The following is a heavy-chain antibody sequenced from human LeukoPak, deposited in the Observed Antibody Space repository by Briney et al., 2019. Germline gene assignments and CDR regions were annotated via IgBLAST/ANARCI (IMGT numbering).Heavy chain of an antibody. CDR2: ISGSGGST. D-gene: IGHD2-15*01. CDR3: ARGGFRFFAH. V-gene: IGHV3-23*01. Sequence: GGSLRLSCAASRFTFNTYAMSWVRQAPGKGLEWVSAISGSGGSTYYADSVKGRFTISRDNAKNSLYLQMNSLRAEDTAVYYCARGGFRFFAHWGQGTLVTVSS. J-gene: IGHJ5*02. CDR1: RFTFNTYA.